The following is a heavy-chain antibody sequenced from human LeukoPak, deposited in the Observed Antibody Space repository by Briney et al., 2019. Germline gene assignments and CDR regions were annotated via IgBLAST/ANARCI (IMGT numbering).Heavy chain of an antibody. CDR3: ARTGSSGYYHYYYYYYGMDV. J-gene: IGHJ6*02. V-gene: IGHV4-39*01. Sequence: SETMSLTCTVSGGSISSSSYYWGWIRQPPGKGLEWIGSIYYSGSTYYNPSLKSRVTISVDTSKNQFSLKLSSVTAADTAVYYCARTGSSGYYHYYYYYYGMDVWGQGTTVTVSS. CDR2: IYYSGST. D-gene: IGHD3-22*01. CDR1: GGSISSSSYY.